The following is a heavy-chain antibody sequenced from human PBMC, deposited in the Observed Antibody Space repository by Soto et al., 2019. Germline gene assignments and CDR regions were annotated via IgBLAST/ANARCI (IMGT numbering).Heavy chain of an antibody. CDR3: ATALLGYCSGGSCYSDY. CDR2: MNPNSGNT. J-gene: IGHJ4*02. D-gene: IGHD2-15*01. CDR1: GYTFTSYD. Sequence: QVQLVQSGAEVKKPGASVKVSYKASGYTFTSYDINWVRQATGQGLEWMGWMNPNSGNTGYAQKFQGRVTMTRNTSISTAYMELSSLRSEDTAVYYCATALLGYCSGGSCYSDYWGQGTLVTVSS. V-gene: IGHV1-8*01.